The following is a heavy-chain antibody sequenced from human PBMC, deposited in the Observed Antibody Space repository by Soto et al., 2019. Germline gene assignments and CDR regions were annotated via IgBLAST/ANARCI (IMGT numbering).Heavy chain of an antibody. CDR3: ARKAYCSSTSCPDYYYYYMDV. V-gene: IGHV3-33*01. J-gene: IGHJ6*03. CDR2: IWSDGGNT. Sequence: QVQLVESGGGVVQPGGSLRLSCSASGFTFSSYGMHWVRQAPGKGLEWVALIWSDGGNTYYADSVKGRFTISRDNSKNTLYLQMNSRRAEATAVYYCARKAYCSSTSCPDYYYYYMDVWGKGTTVTVSS. D-gene: IGHD2-2*01. CDR1: GFTFSSYG.